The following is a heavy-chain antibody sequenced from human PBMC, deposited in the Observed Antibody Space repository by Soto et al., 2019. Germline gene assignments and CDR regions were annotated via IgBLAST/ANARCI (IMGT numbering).Heavy chain of an antibody. CDR2: IYYSGST. CDR3: ARPGGYYYDSSGYNDI. Sequence: PSETLSLTCTVSGGSISSSSYYWGWIRQPPGKGLEWIGSIYYSGSTYYNPSLKSRVTISVDTSKNQFSLKLSSVTAADTAVYYCARPGGYYYDSSGYNDIRGQGTMVT. CDR1: GGSISSSSYY. D-gene: IGHD3-22*01. J-gene: IGHJ3*02. V-gene: IGHV4-39*01.